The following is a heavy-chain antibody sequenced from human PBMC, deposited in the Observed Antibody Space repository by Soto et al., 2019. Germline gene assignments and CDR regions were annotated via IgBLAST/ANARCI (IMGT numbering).Heavy chain of an antibody. J-gene: IGHJ5*02. CDR1: GFTFSSYS. Sequence: GGSLRLSCAASGFTFSSYSMNWVRQAPGKGLEWVSSISSSSSYIYSADSVKGRFTISRDDAKNSLYLQMNSLRAEDTAVYYCARNYYGSGSYYTFWFDPWGQGTLVTVSS. CDR2: ISSSSSYI. V-gene: IGHV3-21*01. D-gene: IGHD3-10*01. CDR3: ARNYYGSGSYYTFWFDP.